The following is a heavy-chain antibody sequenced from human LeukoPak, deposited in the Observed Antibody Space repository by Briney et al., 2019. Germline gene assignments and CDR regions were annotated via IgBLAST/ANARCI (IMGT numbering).Heavy chain of an antibody. CDR3: AKSDPLMTAAGIFDY. J-gene: IGHJ4*02. CDR2: ISGSTGST. CDR1: GFRFSTYA. D-gene: IGHD6-25*01. Sequence: GGSLRLSCAASGFRFSTYAMSWVRQAPGKGLEWVLGISGSTGSTYYADSVKGRFTISRDNSKNTLYLQMNTLRAEDTAVYYCAKSDPLMTAAGIFDYWGQGTLVTVSS. V-gene: IGHV3-23*01.